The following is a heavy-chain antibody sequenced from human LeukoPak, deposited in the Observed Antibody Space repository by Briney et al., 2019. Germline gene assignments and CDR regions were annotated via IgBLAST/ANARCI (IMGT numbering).Heavy chain of an antibody. CDR1: GFSFSAYS. CDR2: IYNSGSKT. D-gene: IGHD6-19*01. V-gene: IGHV3-23*05. CDR3: SKDVVPDSGWDLDY. J-gene: IGHJ4*02. Sequence: GGSLRLSCTASGFSFSAYSMTWVRQGPGKGLEWVSSIYNSGSKTFYADSVKGRFTISRDNSKNTLYLQMNSLTAEDTAIYYCSKDVVPDSGWDLDYWGQGTLVTVSS.